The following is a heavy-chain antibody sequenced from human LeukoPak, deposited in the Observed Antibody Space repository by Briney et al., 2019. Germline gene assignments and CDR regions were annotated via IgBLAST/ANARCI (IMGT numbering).Heavy chain of an antibody. CDR1: GGSFSVYY. V-gene: IGHV4-34*01. D-gene: IGHD3-22*01. Sequence: PSETLSLTCAVYGGSFSVYYWSSSRQPPGEGLEWICEINHSGSTNYNPSLESRVTISVDTSKQQFSLKLSSVTDADTAVYYCARRKSGCYYVGAFDIWGQGTMVTVSS. J-gene: IGHJ3*02. CDR3: ARRKSGCYYVGAFDI. CDR2: INHSGST.